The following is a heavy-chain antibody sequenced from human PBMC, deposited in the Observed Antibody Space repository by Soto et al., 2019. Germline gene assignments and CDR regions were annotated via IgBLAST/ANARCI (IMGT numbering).Heavy chain of an antibody. CDR2: ISAYNGNT. CDR1: GYTFTSYG. J-gene: IGHJ6*02. CDR3: ARATYCGGDCYPPGIYHHYRLAV. D-gene: IGHD2-21*02. V-gene: IGHV1-18*01. Sequence: ASVKVSCKASGYTFTSYGISWVRQAPGQGLEWMGWISAYNGNTNYAQKLQGRVTMTTDTSTSTAYMELRSLRSDDTAVYYCARATYCGGDCYPPGIYHHYRLAVWGQGTTVTVS.